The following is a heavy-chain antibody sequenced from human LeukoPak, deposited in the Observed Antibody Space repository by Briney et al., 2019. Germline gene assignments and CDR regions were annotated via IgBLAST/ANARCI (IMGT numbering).Heavy chain of an antibody. CDR3: ASSVPRGFGELLQPLFDY. J-gene: IGHJ4*02. D-gene: IGHD3-10*01. V-gene: IGHV4-34*01. CDR2: INHSGST. CDR1: GGSFSGYY. Sequence: SETLSLTCAVYGGSFSGYYWSWIRQPPGKGLEWIGEINHSGSTNYNPSLKSRVTISVDTSKNQFSLKLSSVTAADTAVYYCASSVPRGFGELLQPLFDYWGQGTLVTVSS.